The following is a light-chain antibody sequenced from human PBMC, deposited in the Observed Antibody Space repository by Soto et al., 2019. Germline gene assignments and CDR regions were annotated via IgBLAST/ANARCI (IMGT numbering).Light chain of an antibody. J-gene: IGKJ4*01. CDR1: QVISTS. CDR3: RQYGRSLGFA. V-gene: IGKV1-9*01. Sequence: GESVTITCRASQVISTSLAWYQVKPGKAPKLLIYTASNLHSGVPSRFSGSGSGTDFTLTISRLEPEDFAVYSCRQYGRSLGFAFGGGTKVDIK. CDR2: TAS.